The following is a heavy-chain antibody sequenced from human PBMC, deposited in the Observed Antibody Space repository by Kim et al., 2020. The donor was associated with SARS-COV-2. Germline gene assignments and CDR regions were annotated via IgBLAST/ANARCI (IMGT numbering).Heavy chain of an antibody. J-gene: IGHJ6*02. CDR3: ARLGIAAADVYYYYGMDV. V-gene: IGHV1-3*01. D-gene: IGHD6-13*01. Sequence: QGRVTITRDTSASTAYMELSSLRSEDTAVYYCARLGIAAADVYYYYGMDVWGQGTTVTVSS.